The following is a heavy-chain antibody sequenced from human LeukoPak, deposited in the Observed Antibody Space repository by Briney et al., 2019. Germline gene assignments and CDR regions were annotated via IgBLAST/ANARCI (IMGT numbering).Heavy chain of an antibody. Sequence: GASVKVSCKASGYTFTSYYMHWVRQAPGQGLEWMGIINPSGGSTSYAQKFQGRVTMTRDTSTSTVYMELSSLRSEDTAVYYCARNGVLWFGELKSWSDPWGQGTLVTVSS. D-gene: IGHD3-10*01. V-gene: IGHV1-46*01. CDR3: ARNGVLWFGELKSWSDP. CDR1: GYTFTSYY. CDR2: INPSGGST. J-gene: IGHJ5*02.